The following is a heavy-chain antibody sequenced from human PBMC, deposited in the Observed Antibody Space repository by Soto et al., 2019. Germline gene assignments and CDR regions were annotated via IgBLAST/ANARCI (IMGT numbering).Heavy chain of an antibody. CDR3: ARQGTTVTTFYY. CDR2: IYPGDSDT. J-gene: IGHJ4*02. CDR1: GYSFTSYW. Sequence: HGESLKISCEASGYSFTSYWIGWVRQMPGKGLEWMGVIYPGDSDTRYSPSFQGQVTISADKSISTAYLQWSSLKASDTAMYYCARQGTTVTTFYYWGQGTLVTVSS. D-gene: IGHD4-17*01. V-gene: IGHV5-51*01.